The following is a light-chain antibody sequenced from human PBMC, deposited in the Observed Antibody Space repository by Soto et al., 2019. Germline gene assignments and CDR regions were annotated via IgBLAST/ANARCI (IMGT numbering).Light chain of an antibody. Sequence: QSVLTQPPSASGSPGQSVTISCTGTSNDVGAYNYVSWYQQHPGKAPKLMIYEVSKRPSGVPDRFSGSKSGNTASLTVSGLQAEDEADYYCSSYASSNNFFGTGTKVTVL. J-gene: IGLJ1*01. CDR3: SSYASSNNF. CDR1: SNDVGAYNY. CDR2: EVS. V-gene: IGLV2-8*01.